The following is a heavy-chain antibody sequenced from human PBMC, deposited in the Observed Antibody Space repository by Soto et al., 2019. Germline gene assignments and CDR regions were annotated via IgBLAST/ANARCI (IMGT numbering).Heavy chain of an antibody. D-gene: IGHD5-12*01. Sequence: GGSLRLTCAVSGFTFSGYGLHWVRLAPGQGQEWVAVIWFDGSNNYYADSAKGRFTISRDNSKNALYLQMNSLRAEDTAVYYCARGITGPYSKRYVWGQGTMVTVSS. V-gene: IGHV3-33*01. J-gene: IGHJ6*02. CDR1: GFTFSGYG. CDR2: IWFDGSNN. CDR3: ARGITGPYSKRYV.